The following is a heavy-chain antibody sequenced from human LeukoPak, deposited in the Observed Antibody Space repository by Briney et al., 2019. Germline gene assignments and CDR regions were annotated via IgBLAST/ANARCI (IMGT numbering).Heavy chain of an antibody. J-gene: IGHJ4*02. V-gene: IGHV1-2*02. Sequence: ASVKVSCKASGYTFSGYYLHWVRQAPGQGLEWMGWINPNNGGTNYALKFQGRVTLTRDTSISTAYMELSGLRSDDKAVYYCTRDGHMNYYDASGYCDYWGQGTLVTVSS. CDR1: GYTFSGYY. CDR3: TRDGHMNYYDASGYCDY. CDR2: INPNNGGT. D-gene: IGHD3-22*01.